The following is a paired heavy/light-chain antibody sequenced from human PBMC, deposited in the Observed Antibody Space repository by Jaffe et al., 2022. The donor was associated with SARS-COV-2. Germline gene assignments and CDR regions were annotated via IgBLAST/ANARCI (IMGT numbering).Heavy chain of an antibody. CDR3: ARGPKYSYGNHAFDI. J-gene: IGHJ3*02. CDR2: ISPLFGTA. D-gene: IGHD5-18*01. Sequence: QVQLVQSGAEVKKPGSSVKVSCKASGGTFSSYAISWVRQAPGQGLEWMGGISPLFGTANYAQKFQGRVTIIVDESTNTAYMELSSLRSDDTAVYYCARGPKYSYGNHAFDIWGQGTTVTVSS. V-gene: IGHV1-69*01. CDR1: GGTFSSYA.
Light chain of an antibody. V-gene: IGLV1-51*01. J-gene: IGLJ3*02. Sequence: QSVLTQPPSVSAAPGQKVTISCSGSSSNIGNNYVSWYQQLPGTAPKLLIYDNNKRPSGIPDRFSGSKSGTSATLGITGLQTGDEADYYCGTWDSSLSALVFGGGTKLTVL. CDR2: DNN. CDR3: GTWDSSLSALV. CDR1: SSNIGNNY.